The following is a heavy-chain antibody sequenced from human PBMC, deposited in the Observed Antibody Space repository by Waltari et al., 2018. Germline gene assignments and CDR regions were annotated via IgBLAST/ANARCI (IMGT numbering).Heavy chain of an antibody. CDR2: ISYSGTT. CDR3: ARGGFDTNSYFDL. Sequence: QLQLQESGPGLVKPSETLSLTCTVSGGSISSGSYYWGWIRQPPGKGLESIGYISYSGTTYYNLSLKSRVTMSVDTSRDQYSLSLRSVTAADTAIYYCARGGFDTNSYFDLWGRGTLVTVSS. V-gene: IGHV4-39*07. D-gene: IGHD2-8*01. CDR1: GGSISSGSYY. J-gene: IGHJ2*01.